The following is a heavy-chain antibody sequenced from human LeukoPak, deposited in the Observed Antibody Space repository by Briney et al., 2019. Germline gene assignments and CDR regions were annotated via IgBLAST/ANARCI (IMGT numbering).Heavy chain of an antibody. D-gene: IGHD1-1*01. CDR2: ISPNNGNT. V-gene: IGHV1-18*01. J-gene: IGHJ3*02. CDR3: TRVRNSNNWWGPFDI. CDR1: GYTFGTSS. Sequence: GASVKVSCKAFGYTFGTSSITWVRQAPGQRLEWMGWISPNNGNTHYAQGVQGRVTMTTDTSRSTAYMELRSLRSDDTAVYYCTRVRNSNNWWGPFDIWGQGTIVTVSS.